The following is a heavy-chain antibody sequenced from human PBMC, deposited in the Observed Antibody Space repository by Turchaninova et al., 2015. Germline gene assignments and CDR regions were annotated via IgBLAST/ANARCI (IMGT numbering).Heavy chain of an antibody. Sequence: QVQLVESGGGVVQPGRSLRISCAASGFTLRNFGMHWVRQAPVKGAEGVAVVSFGGSYKYHLATVKGRFNIXXXHSKXTLNXQMNXLRPXXXAVYYCAKXXXLMVQGVYNXNFDXXGQGXLVTVXS. CDR3: AKXXXLMVQGVYNXNFDX. CDR2: VSFGGSYK. J-gene: IGHJ4*02. D-gene: IGHD3-10*01. V-gene: IGHV3-30*18. CDR1: GFTLRNFG.